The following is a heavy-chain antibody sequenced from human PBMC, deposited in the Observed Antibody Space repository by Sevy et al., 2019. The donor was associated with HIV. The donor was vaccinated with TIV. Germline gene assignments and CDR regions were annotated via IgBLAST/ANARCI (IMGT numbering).Heavy chain of an antibody. D-gene: IGHD3-16*01. CDR3: ARERKGGGLDY. Sequence: GGSLRLSCAASGFTFNIFPLHWVRQAPGKGLEWVTIMSFDGKYKYYADSVRGRFTISRENSKNTLYLQMNNLRPGDTAIYYCARERKGGGLDYWGQGTLVTVSS. J-gene: IGHJ4*02. V-gene: IGHV3-30*04. CDR2: MSFDGKYK. CDR1: GFTFNIFP.